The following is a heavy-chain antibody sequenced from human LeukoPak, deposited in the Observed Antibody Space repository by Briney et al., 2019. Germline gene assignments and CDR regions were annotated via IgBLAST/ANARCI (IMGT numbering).Heavy chain of an antibody. CDR3: ATYSSENVGDDY. CDR1: GGSISSSSYY. D-gene: IGHD3-10*01. CDR2: IYHSGST. Sequence: SETLSLTCTVSGGSISSSSYYWAWIRQPPGKGLEWIGSIYHSGSTYYNPSLTSRVTISVDTSKNQFSLNLRSLTAADTAVYYCATYSSENVGDDYWGQGTLVTVSS. V-gene: IGHV4-39*01. J-gene: IGHJ4*02.